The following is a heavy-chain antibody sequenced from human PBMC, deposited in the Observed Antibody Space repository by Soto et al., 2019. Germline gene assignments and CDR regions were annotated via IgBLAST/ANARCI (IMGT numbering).Heavy chain of an antibody. J-gene: IGHJ4*02. CDR1: GYTFTSYA. CDR2: INAGNGNT. D-gene: IGHD3-10*01. CDR3: ARAGMGVGYGSGSGYFDY. V-gene: IGHV1-3*01. Sequence: ASVKVSCKASGYTFTSYAMHWVRQAPGQRLERMGWINAGNGNTKYSQKFQGRVTITRDTSASTAYMELSSLRSEDTAVYYCARAGMGVGYGSGSGYFDYWGQGTLVTVSS.